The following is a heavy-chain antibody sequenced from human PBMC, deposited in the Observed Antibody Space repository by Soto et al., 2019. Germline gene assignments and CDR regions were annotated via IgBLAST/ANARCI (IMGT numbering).Heavy chain of an antibody. D-gene: IGHD3-3*01. Sequence: KPSETLSLTCTVSGGSISSYYWSWIRQPPGKGLEWIGYIYYSGSTNYNPSLKGRVTISVDTSKNQFSLKLSSVTAADTAVYYCARGVHGGVTIFGVGYYYGMDVWGQGTTVTVSS. V-gene: IGHV4-59*01. CDR3: ARGVHGGVTIFGVGYYYGMDV. CDR1: GGSISSYY. CDR2: IYYSGST. J-gene: IGHJ6*02.